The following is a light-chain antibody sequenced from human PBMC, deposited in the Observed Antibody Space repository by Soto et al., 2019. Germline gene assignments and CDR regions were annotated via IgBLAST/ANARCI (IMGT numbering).Light chain of an antibody. Sequence: QAVVTQEPSFSVSPGGTVTLTCGLNSGSVSTSYYPSWYQQTPGQTPRTLIYSTNTRSSGVPDRFSGSILGNKAALTITGAQADDESDYYCVLYMGSGTGVFGGGTKLTVL. V-gene: IGLV8-61*01. CDR3: VLYMGSGTGV. CDR2: STN. CDR1: SGSVSTSYY. J-gene: IGLJ3*02.